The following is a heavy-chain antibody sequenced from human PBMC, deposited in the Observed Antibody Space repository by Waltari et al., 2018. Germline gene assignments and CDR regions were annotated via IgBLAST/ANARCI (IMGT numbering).Heavy chain of an antibody. CDR2: MNPTSGNK. J-gene: IGHJ5*02. V-gene: IGHV1-8*03. CDR1: RYTFSSYD. D-gene: IGHD3-3*01. Sequence: QVQLVQSGAEVKKPGASVKVSCKASRYTFSSYDINWVRQATGKGLEWMGWMNPTSGNKGKEQKCQGRVTITRNTSIDTAYMELSSLRSEDTAVYYCARGNLGVVTRRWFDPWGQGTLVTVSS. CDR3: ARGNLGVVTRRWFDP.